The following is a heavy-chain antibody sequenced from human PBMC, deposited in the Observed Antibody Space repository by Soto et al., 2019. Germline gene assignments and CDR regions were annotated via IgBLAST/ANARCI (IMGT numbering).Heavy chain of an antibody. CDR3: AKELDDGVRYWYFDL. J-gene: IGHJ2*01. D-gene: IGHD4-17*01. V-gene: IGHV1-18*01. Sequence: QVQLVQSGAEVKKPGASVKVSCRASGYTFTHYGITWVRQAPGQGLEWLSWINPDNGGKHIVQRLHARLNLTTYRSTTTAHMELRSLIYDDTPVYYCAKELDDGVRYWYFDLWGRGTLVTVSS. CDR1: GYTFTHYG. CDR2: INPDNGGK.